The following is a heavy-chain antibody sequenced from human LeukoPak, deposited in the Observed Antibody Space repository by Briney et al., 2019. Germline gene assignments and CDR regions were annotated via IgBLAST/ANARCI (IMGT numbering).Heavy chain of an antibody. CDR1: GGSFSSYY. CDR2: IYYSGST. D-gene: IGHD3-22*01. J-gene: IGHJ5*02. CDR3: ARHAPGTGYYYDSSGYWFDP. Sequence: SETLSLTCAVYGGSFSSYYWGWIRQPPGKGLEWIGSIYYSGSTYYNPSLKSRVTISVDTSKNQFSLKLSSVTAADTAVYYCARHAPGTGYYYDSSGYWFDPWGQGTLVTVSS. V-gene: IGHV4-39*01.